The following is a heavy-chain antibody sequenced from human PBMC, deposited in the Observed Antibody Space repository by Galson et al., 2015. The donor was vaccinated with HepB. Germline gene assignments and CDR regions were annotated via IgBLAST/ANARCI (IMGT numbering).Heavy chain of an antibody. CDR1: DGSITGSTYY. CDR3: AREPNYYDSGRGWFDP. CDR2: IYYTGST. D-gene: IGHD3-10*01. Sequence: TLSLTCTVSDGSITGSTYYWAWIRQPPGKGLEWIGTIYYTGSTYYNPSLKSRVTVSVDTSKNQFSLRLTSVTAADTAVYYCAREPNYYDSGRGWFDPWGQGTLVPVSS. V-gene: IGHV4-39*07. J-gene: IGHJ5*02.